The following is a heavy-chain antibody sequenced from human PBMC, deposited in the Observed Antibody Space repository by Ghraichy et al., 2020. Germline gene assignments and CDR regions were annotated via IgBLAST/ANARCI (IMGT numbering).Heavy chain of an antibody. CDR2: LNSDGSIT. Sequence: GWSLRLSCPASGFTFSRYWMHWVRQAPGKGLVWVSRLNSDGSITNYADSVKGRFTISRDNAKNTLYLQMNSLRVDDTAVYYCAGRDTSVDYWGQGTLVTVS. J-gene: IGHJ4*02. CDR3: AGRDTSVDY. CDR1: GFTFSRYW. D-gene: IGHD3-22*01. V-gene: IGHV3-74*01.